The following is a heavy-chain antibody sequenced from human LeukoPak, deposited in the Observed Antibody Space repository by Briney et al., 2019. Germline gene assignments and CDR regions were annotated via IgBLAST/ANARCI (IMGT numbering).Heavy chain of an antibody. CDR1: GASINSGSYF. D-gene: IGHD1-26*01. CDR2: VHTSETA. V-gene: IGHV4-61*02. Sequence: SDTLSLTCAVSGASINSGSYFWNWIRQPAGKGLEYIGRVHTSETANYNPSLRSRVAISLDTSMNHFSLRLNSVTAADTAVYYCARDGYASGSYYDYWGQGTLVTVSS. J-gene: IGHJ4*02. CDR3: ARDGYASGSYYDY.